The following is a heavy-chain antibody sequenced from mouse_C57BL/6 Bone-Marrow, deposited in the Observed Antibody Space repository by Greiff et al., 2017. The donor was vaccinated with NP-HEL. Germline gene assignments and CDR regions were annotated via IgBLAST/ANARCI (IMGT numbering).Heavy chain of an antibody. Sequence: QVQLQQSGAELVKPGASVKMSCKASGYTFTTYPIEWMKQNHGKSLEWIGNFHPYNDDTKYNEKFKGKATLTVEKSSSTVYLELILLTSYDSAVYYCARGGYYGSSYGWYFDVWGTGTTVTVSS. CDR3: ARGGYYGSSYGWYFDV. CDR1: GYTFTTYP. J-gene: IGHJ1*03. CDR2: FHPYNDDT. V-gene: IGHV1-47*01. D-gene: IGHD1-1*01.